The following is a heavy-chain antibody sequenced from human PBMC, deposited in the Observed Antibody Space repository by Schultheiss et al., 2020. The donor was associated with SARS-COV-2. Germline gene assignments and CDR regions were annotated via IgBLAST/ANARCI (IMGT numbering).Heavy chain of an antibody. Sequence: SETLSLTCAVYGGSFSGYYWSWIRQPPGKGLEWIGSIYYSGSTNYNPSLKSRVTISVDTSKNQFSLKLRSITAADTAVYYCASSYYYDSSGYYYYYGMDVWGQGTTVTVSS. CDR1: GGSFSGYY. J-gene: IGHJ6*02. V-gene: IGHV4-34*11. D-gene: IGHD3-22*01. CDR2: IYYSGST. CDR3: ASSYYYDSSGYYYYYGMDV.